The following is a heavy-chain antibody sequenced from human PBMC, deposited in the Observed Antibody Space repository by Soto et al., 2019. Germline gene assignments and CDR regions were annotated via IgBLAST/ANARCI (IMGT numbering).Heavy chain of an antibody. D-gene: IGHD3-9*01. Sequence: GGSLRLSCAASGFTVSSNYMSWVRQAPGKGLEWVSVIYSGGSTYYADSVKGRFTISRDNSKNTLYLQMNSLRAEDTAVYYCARSYYDILTGSGLYYFDYWGQGTLVTVSS. CDR3: ARSYYDILTGSGLYYFDY. CDR1: GFTVSSNY. V-gene: IGHV3-66*01. J-gene: IGHJ4*02. CDR2: IYSGGST.